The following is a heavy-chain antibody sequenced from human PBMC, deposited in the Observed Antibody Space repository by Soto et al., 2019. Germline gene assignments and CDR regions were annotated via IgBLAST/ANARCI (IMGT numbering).Heavy chain of an antibody. CDR3: ARDVLSGYEGYYYYYGMDV. D-gene: IGHD5-12*01. CDR1: GDSVSSNSAA. V-gene: IGHV6-1*01. CDR2: TYYRSKWYN. J-gene: IGHJ6*02. Sequence: SPTLSLTCAISGDSVSSNSAAWNWIRQSPSRGLEWLGRTYYRSKWYNDYAVSVKSRITINPDTSKNQFSLQLNSVTPEDTAVYYCARDVLSGYEGYYYYYGMDVWGQGTTVTVSS.